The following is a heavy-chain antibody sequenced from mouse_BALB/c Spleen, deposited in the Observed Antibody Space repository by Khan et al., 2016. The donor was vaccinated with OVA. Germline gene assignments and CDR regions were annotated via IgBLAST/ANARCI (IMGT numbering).Heavy chain of an antibody. J-gene: IGHJ4*01. CDR2: IYPGSFST. Sequence: QVQLQQSGPEVVKPGASVKMSCKASGYIFTDYVISWVKQRTGQGLEWIGEIYPGSFSTYYNEKFKGKATLTADTSSNTVYMQLSSLTSEDSAVYFCSKVYYGNSDAMDYWGQGTSVTVSS. V-gene: IGHV1-77*01. CDR1: GYIFTDYV. D-gene: IGHD2-1*01. CDR3: SKVYYGNSDAMDY.